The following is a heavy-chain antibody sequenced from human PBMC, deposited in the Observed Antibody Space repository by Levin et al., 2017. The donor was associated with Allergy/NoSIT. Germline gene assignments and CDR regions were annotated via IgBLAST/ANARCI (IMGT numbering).Heavy chain of an antibody. Sequence: GGSLRLSCAASGFTFSSHWMNWFRHAPGKGLEWVATIKQDGSEKYYVASVKGRFTISRDNAKNSLYLQMNSLRAEDTALYYCARRPSRSWSGFDPWGQGTLVTVSS. CDR1: GFTFSSHW. CDR2: IKQDGSEK. CDR3: ARRPSRSWSGFDP. D-gene: IGHD6-13*01. V-gene: IGHV3-7*01. J-gene: IGHJ5*02.